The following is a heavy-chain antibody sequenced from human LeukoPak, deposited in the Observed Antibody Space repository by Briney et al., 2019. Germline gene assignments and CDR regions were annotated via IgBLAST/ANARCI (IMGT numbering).Heavy chain of an antibody. CDR2: ISGSGGGT. D-gene: IGHD4-17*01. V-gene: IGHV3-23*01. CDR1: GFTVSSNY. CDR3: YGDYVAY. J-gene: IGHJ4*02. Sequence: GGSLRLSCAASGFTVSSNYMSWVRQAPGKGLEWVSAISGSGGGTYYADSVKGRFTISRDNSKNTLYLQMNSLRAEDTAVYYCYGDYVAYWGQGTLVTVSS.